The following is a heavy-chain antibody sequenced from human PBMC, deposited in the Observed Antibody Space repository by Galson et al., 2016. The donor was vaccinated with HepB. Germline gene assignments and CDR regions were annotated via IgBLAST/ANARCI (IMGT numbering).Heavy chain of an antibody. V-gene: IGHV4-61*01. D-gene: IGHD1-14*01. Sequence: SETLSLTCIVSGDFVSSGSYHWSWIRQPPGKGLEWIRQMSNSGGTKYNPFLQSRLIMSVDTPKNQFSLRLSSVSPADTAVYYCAPYKVGEGGRGDWGQGTLVTVSS. CDR2: MSNSGGT. J-gene: IGHJ4*02. CDR1: GDFVSSGSYH. CDR3: APYKVGEGGRGD.